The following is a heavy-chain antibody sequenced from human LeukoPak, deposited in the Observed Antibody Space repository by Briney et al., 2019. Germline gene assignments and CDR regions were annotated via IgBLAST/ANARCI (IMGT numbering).Heavy chain of an antibody. V-gene: IGHV4-61*01. D-gene: IGHD3-9*01. J-gene: IGHJ4*02. Sequence: SETLSLTCSVSGGSVSSGTYYWSWIRQPPGKGLEWIGYIYYSGSTNYNPSLKSRVTISVDTSKNQISLKLSSVTAADTAVYYCARDSGVLRYFDWLSVWGQGTLVTVSS. CDR3: ARDSGVLRYFDWLSV. CDR1: GGSVSSGTYY. CDR2: IYYSGST.